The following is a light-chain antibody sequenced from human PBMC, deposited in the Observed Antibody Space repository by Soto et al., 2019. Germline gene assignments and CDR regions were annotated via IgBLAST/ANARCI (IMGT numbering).Light chain of an antibody. CDR1: SSDVGGYNY. J-gene: IGLJ1*01. V-gene: IGLV2-8*01. CDR3: SSYAGSNNLYV. Sequence: QSVLTQPCSVSGSPGQSVTISCTGTSSDVGGYNYVSWYQQHPGKAPKLMIYEVSKRPSGVPDRFSGSKSGNTASLTVSGLQAEDEADYYCSSYAGSNNLYVFGTGTKVTVL. CDR2: EVS.